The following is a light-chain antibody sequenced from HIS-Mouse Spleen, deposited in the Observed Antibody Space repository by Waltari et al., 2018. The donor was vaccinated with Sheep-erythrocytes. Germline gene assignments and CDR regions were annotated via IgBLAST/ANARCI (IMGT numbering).Light chain of an antibody. CDR2: QDS. V-gene: IGLV3-10*01. CDR3: YSTDSSGNHYV. Sequence: SYELTQPPSVSVSPGQTARITCSADAFPQKYAYWNQQKSGQAPVLVIHQDSKRPSGIPERFSGSSSGTMATLTISGAQVEDEADYYCYSTDSSGNHYVFGTGTKLTVL. CDR1: AFPQKY. J-gene: IGLJ1*01.